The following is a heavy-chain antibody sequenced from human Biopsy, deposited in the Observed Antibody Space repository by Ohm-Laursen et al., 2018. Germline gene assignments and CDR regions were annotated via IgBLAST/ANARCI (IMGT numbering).Heavy chain of an antibody. CDR1: GYTFTTYY. CDR2: INPGGNST. Sequence: GTSVKVSCKASGYTFTTYYIHWVRQAPGQGLEWMGIINPGGNSTAYTQNFQGRVTMTWDTSTTTVYMELSSLRSEDTAVYYCVLASFDYWGQGILVTVAS. V-gene: IGHV1-46*01. J-gene: IGHJ4*02. CDR3: VLASFDY.